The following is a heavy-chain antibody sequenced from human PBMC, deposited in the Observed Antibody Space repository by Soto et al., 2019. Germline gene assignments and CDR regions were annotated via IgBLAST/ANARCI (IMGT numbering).Heavy chain of an antibody. CDR3: AGGYCSGGSCFPNWFDP. CDR1: GFTVSSNY. J-gene: IGHJ5*02. V-gene: IGHV3-53*01. Sequence: EVQMVESGGGLIQPGGSLRLSCAASGFTVSSNYMSWVRQAPGKGLEWVSVIYTGGSTYYADSVKGRFTISRDNSKNTLYLQMDSRRAEDTAVYYCAGGYCSGGSCFPNWFDPWGQGTQVTVSS. CDR2: IYTGGST. D-gene: IGHD2-15*01.